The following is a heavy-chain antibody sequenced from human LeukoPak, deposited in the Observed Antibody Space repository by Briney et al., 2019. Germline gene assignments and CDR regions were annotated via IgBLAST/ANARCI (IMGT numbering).Heavy chain of an antibody. CDR3: AKGQELDDGVFDS. CDR2: IGSTGVNT. J-gene: IGHJ4*02. CDR1: GFTFNNYA. D-gene: IGHD1-1*01. Sequence: PGESLRLSCSTSGFTFNNYAMHWVRQAPGKGLQFVSAIGSTGVNTYYADSVKGRFTISRDNSKNTLYLELNSLRVEDTATFYGAKGQELDDGVFDSWGQGTMVTVSS. V-gene: IGHV3-64*04.